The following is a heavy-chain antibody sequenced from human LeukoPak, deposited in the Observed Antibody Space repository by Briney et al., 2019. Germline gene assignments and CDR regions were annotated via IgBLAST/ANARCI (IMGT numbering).Heavy chain of an antibody. Sequence: ASETLSLTCTVSGGSISSGGYYWSWIRQHPGKGLEWIGYIYYSGSTNYNPSLKSRVTISVDTSKNQFSLKLSSVTAADTAVYYCARHDEVRGTPWPEGFDPWGQGTLVTVSS. V-gene: IGHV4-61*08. J-gene: IGHJ5*02. D-gene: IGHD1-14*01. CDR2: IYYSGST. CDR3: ARHDEVRGTPWPEGFDP. CDR1: GGSISSGGYY.